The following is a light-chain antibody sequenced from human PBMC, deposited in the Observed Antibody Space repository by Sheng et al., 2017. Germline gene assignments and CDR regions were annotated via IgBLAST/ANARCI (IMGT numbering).Light chain of an antibody. Sequence: QSVLTQPPSVSAAPGQRVTISCSGTSSNIGNNYVSWYQQLPGTAPKLLIYENNRRPSGIPDRFSGSKSGTSATLDITELQTGDEADYYCGTWDSSLSAVFGSGTTVYVL. CDR2: ENN. V-gene: IGLV1-51*02. CDR1: SSNIGNNY. CDR3: GTWDSSLSAV. J-gene: IGLJ1*01.